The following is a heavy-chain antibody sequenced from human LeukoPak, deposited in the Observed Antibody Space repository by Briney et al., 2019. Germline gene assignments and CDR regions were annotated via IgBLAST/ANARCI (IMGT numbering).Heavy chain of an antibody. Sequence: GGSLRLSCAASGFTFSSYSMNWVRQAPGKGLEWVSAISGSGGSTYYADSVKGRFTISRDNSKNTLYLQMNSLRAEDTAVYYCAKDPPATYYYDSSDYWGQGTLVTVSS. CDR1: GFTFSSYS. D-gene: IGHD3-22*01. V-gene: IGHV3-23*01. CDR2: ISGSGGST. CDR3: AKDPPATYYYDSSDY. J-gene: IGHJ4*02.